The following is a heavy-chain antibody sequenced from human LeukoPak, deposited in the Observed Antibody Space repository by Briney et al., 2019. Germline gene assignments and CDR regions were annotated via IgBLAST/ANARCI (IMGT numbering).Heavy chain of an antibody. CDR1: GFTFRSDS. CDR3: ARDLAPYCSGGRCSTFDY. J-gene: IGHJ4*02. Sequence: GESLRLACATSGFTFRSDSRNWVRRARGKGLELVSSISGSSSYIYYADSVKGRFTISRDNAKNSLYLQMNSLRGEDTALYYCARDLAPYCSGGRCSTFDYWGQGTLVTVSS. D-gene: IGHD2-15*01. V-gene: IGHV3-21*01. CDR2: ISGSSSYI.